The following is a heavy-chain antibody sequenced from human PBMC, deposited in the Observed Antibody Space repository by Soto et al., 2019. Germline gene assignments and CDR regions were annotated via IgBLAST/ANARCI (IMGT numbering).Heavy chain of an antibody. D-gene: IGHD1-7*01. Sequence: ETLSLTCTVSGGSISSYYWSWIRQPPGKGLEWIGYIYYSGSTNYNPSLKSRVTISVDTSKNQFSLKLSSVTAADTAVYYCAREDNWNYNWFDPWGQGTLVTVSS. J-gene: IGHJ5*02. CDR1: GGSISSYY. CDR2: IYYSGST. V-gene: IGHV4-59*01. CDR3: AREDNWNYNWFDP.